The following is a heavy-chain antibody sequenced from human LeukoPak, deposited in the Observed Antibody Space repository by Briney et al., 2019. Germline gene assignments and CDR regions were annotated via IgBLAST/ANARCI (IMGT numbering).Heavy chain of an antibody. CDR2: ISAYNGNT. CDR3: ARDRFGYCSGGSCLLCDY. V-gene: IGHV1-18*04. CDR1: GYTFTSYG. J-gene: IGHJ4*02. D-gene: IGHD2-15*01. Sequence: ASVKVSCKASGYTFTSYGISWVRQAPGQGLEWMGWISAYNGNTNYAQKLQGRVTMTTDTSTSTAYMELRSLRSDDTAVYYCARDRFGYCSGGSCLLCDYWGQGTLVTVSS.